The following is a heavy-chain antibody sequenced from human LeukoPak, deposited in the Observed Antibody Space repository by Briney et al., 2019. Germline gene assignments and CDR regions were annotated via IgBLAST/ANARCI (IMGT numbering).Heavy chain of an antibody. D-gene: IGHD2-15*01. Sequence: GGSLRLSCAASGFTFSSYGMSWVRQAPGKGLEWVSAISGSGGSTYYADSVKGRFTISRDNSKNTLYLQMNSLRAEDTAVYYCARAGRVGGYYFDYWGQGTLVTVSS. CDR2: ISGSGGST. V-gene: IGHV3-23*01. J-gene: IGHJ4*02. CDR3: ARAGRVGGYYFDY. CDR1: GFTFSSYG.